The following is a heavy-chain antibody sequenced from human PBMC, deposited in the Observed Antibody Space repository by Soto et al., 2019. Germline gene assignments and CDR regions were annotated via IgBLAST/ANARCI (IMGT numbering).Heavy chain of an antibody. CDR2: IYHSGST. Sequence: QLQLQESGSGLVKPSQTLSLTCAVSGGSISSGGYSWSWIRQPPGKGLEWIGYIYHSGSTYYNPSLKRRVTISVDRSTNQFSLKLSSVTAADTSVYYCARAHYGDYGYGMDVWGQGTTVTVSS. CDR1: GGSISSGGYS. CDR3: ARAHYGDYGYGMDV. J-gene: IGHJ6*02. D-gene: IGHD4-17*01. V-gene: IGHV4-30-2*01.